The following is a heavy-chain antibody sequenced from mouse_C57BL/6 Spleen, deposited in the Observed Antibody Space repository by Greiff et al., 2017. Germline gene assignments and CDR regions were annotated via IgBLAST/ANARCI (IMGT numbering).Heavy chain of an antibody. D-gene: IGHD1-1*01. CDR2: ISYDGSN. V-gene: IGHV3-6*01. Sequence: EVKLQASGPGLVKPSQSLSLTCSVTGYSITSGYYWNWIRQFPGNKLEWMGYISYDGSNNYNPSLKNRISITRDTSKNQFFLKLNSVTTEDTATYYCARGGTTVVADWYFDVWGTGTTVTVSS. CDR3: ARGGTTVVADWYFDV. CDR1: GYSITSGYY. J-gene: IGHJ1*03.